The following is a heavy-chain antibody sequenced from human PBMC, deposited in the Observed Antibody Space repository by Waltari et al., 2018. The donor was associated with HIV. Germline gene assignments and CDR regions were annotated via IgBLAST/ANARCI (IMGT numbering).Heavy chain of an antibody. V-gene: IGHV4-30-4*08. CDR1: GASVTRGAHS. J-gene: IGHJ4*02. CDR3: AREVYCSGASCSTHYFFDF. CDR2: IYYTGST. D-gene: IGHD2-15*01. Sequence: QVQLQESGPRLVKPSQTLSVTCTVSGASVTRGAHSWPWIRQAPGGGLEWIGYIYYTGSTYYSPSLKSRLSMSLDKSKNQFSLRLTSVTAADTAIYYCAREVYCSGASCSTHYFFDFWGQGILVPVSS.